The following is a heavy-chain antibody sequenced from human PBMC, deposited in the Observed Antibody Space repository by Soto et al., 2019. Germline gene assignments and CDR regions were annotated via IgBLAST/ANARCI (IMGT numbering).Heavy chain of an antibody. CDR1: GYTFTSYN. D-gene: IGHD5-12*01. CDR3: SRAFSAYGFDAFDI. CDR2: MNPNSGNA. Sequence: QVQLVQSGAEVKKPGASVKVSCKASGYTFTSYNVNWVRQATGQGLEWKGWMNPNSGNAGYAQNFQGRVTLTRNTSIGKAYRVMSSLRFADTAVYYGSRAFSAYGFDAFDILGQGTMVTVSS. V-gene: IGHV1-8*01. J-gene: IGHJ3*02.